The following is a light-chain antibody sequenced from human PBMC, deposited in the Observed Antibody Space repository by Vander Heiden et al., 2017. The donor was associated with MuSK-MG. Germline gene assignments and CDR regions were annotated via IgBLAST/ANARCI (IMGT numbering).Light chain of an antibody. Sequence: DIQMTQSPSILSASVGDRVTITCRASQNIRGWLAWFQQKPGKAPKLLIYKTSGLENGVPSRFSGSASGTDFTLTISSLQPDDFATYYCQQYSAYPLTFGGRTKVEIK. V-gene: IGKV1-5*03. CDR3: QQYSAYPLT. J-gene: IGKJ4*01. CDR2: KTS. CDR1: QNIRGW.